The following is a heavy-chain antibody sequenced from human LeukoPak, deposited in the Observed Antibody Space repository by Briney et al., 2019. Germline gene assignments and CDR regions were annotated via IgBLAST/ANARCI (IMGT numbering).Heavy chain of an antibody. Sequence: PSETLSLTCTVSGYSISSGHYWGWIRQPPGKGLEWIGSIYHSGSTYYNPSLKSRVTVSVDTSKNQFSLKLSSVTAADTAVYYCARSGSYSGPYVYWGQGTVVTVSS. CDR2: IYHSGST. V-gene: IGHV4-38-2*02. J-gene: IGHJ4*02. CDR1: GYSISSGHY. D-gene: IGHD1-26*01. CDR3: ARSGSYSGPYVY.